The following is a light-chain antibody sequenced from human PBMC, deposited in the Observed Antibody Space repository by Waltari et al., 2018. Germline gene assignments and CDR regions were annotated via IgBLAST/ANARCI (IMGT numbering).Light chain of an antibody. Sequence: EIVLTQSPATLSLSPGERATLSCRASQSVSGFLAWYQQKPGQAPSLLIYDASNGVTGVPARFSGSGSGTDFTLTISSLEPEDFAVYYCQQRSNWPRTFGQGTKVEIK. CDR2: DAS. CDR1: QSVSGF. CDR3: QQRSNWPRT. J-gene: IGKJ1*01. V-gene: IGKV3-11*01.